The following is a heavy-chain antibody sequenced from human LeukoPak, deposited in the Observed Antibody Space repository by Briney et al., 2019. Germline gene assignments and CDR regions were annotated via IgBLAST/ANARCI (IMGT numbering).Heavy chain of an antibody. V-gene: IGHV4-34*01. CDR2: INHSGST. CDR3: ARGPRHSSGWYRYYYYGMDA. D-gene: IGHD6-19*01. J-gene: IGHJ6*02. CDR1: GGSFSGYY. Sequence: SETLSLTCAVYGGSFSGYYWSWIRQPPGKGLEWIGEINHSGSTNYNPSLKSRVTISVDTSKNQFSLKLSSVTAADTAVYYCARGPRHSSGWYRYYYYGMDAWGQGTTVTVSS.